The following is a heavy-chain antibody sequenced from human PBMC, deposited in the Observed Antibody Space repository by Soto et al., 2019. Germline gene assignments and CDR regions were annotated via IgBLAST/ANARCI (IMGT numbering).Heavy chain of an antibody. D-gene: IGHD2-15*01. V-gene: IGHV4-34*01. CDR3: ARAYCSGGSCYYYYYYYGMDV. CDR2: INHSGST. Sequence: PSETLSLTCAVYGGSFSGYYWSWIRQPPGKGLEWIGEINHSGSTNYNPSLKSRVTISVDTSKNQFSLKLSSVTAADTAVYYCARAYCSGGSCYYYYYYYGMDVWGQGTTVTVSS. CDR1: GGSFSGYY. J-gene: IGHJ6*02.